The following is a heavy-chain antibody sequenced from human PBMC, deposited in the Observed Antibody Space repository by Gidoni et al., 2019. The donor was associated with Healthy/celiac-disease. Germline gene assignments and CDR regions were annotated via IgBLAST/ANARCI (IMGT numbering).Heavy chain of an antibody. V-gene: IGHV3-48*03. J-gene: IGHJ4*02. CDR3: ARAEGGPFDSGVGFDY. Sequence: EVQLVESGGGLVQPGGSLRLSCAASGFTFSSYEMNWVRQAPGKGLEWVSYISSSGSTIYYADSVKGRFTISRDNAKNSLYLQMNSLRAEDTAVYYCARAEGGPFDSGVGFDYWGQGTLVTVSS. CDR1: GFTFSSYE. D-gene: IGHD3-10*01. CDR2: ISSSGSTI.